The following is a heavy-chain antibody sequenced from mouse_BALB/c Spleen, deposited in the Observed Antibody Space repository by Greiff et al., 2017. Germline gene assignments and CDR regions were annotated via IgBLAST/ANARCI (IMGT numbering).Heavy chain of an antibody. CDR3: TRGETARATFDY. Sequence: EVKLVESGGGLVQPGGSLKLSCAASGFTFSSYGMSWVRQTPDKRLELVATINSNGGSTYYPDSVKGRFTISRDNAKNTLYLQMSSLKSEDTAMYYCTRGETARATFDYWGQGTTLTVSS. D-gene: IGHD3-2*01. V-gene: IGHV5-6-3*01. CDR1: GFTFSSYG. CDR2: INSNGGST. J-gene: IGHJ2*01.